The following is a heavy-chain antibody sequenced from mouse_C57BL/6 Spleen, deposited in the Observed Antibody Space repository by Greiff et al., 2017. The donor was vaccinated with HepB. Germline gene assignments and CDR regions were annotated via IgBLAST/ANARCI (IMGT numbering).Heavy chain of an antibody. CDR1: GYTFTDYN. J-gene: IGHJ4*01. Sequence: VQLQQSGPELVKPGASVKMSCKASGYTFTDYNMHWVKQSHGKSLEWIGYINPNNGGTSYNQKFKGKATLTVNKSSSTAYMELRSLTSEDSAVYYCARPLYYYVSSPYAMDYWGQGTSVTVSS. V-gene: IGHV1-22*01. CDR2: INPNNGGT. D-gene: IGHD1-1*01. CDR3: ARPLYYYVSSPYAMDY.